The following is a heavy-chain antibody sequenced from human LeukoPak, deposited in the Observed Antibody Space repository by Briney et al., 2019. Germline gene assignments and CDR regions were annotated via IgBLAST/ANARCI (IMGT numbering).Heavy chain of an antibody. CDR3: AKDTGPVAGTEIDY. Sequence: GGSLRLSCAASGFTFSDFWMHWVRQAPGKGLVWVSRINSGGTVTNYADSVKGRLTISRDNAKNTLYLQMNSLRAEDTALYYCAKDTGPVAGTEIDYWGQGTLVTVSS. CDR2: INSGGTVT. CDR1: GFTFSDFW. V-gene: IGHV3-74*01. D-gene: IGHD6-19*01. J-gene: IGHJ4*02.